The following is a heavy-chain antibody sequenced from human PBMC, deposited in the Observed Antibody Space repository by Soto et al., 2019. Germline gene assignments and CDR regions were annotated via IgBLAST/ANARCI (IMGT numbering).Heavy chain of an antibody. CDR3: AKDGGSQKRITIFSSPGGGAGGSRPLGY. V-gene: IGHV3-23*01. D-gene: IGHD3-9*01. Sequence: GGSLRLSCAASGFTFSSYAMSWVRQAPGKGLEWVSAISGSGGSTYYADSVKGRFTISRDNSKNTLYLQMNSLRAEDTAVYYCAKDGGSQKRITIFSSPGGGAGGSRPLGYWGQGTLVTVSS. J-gene: IGHJ4*02. CDR2: ISGSGGST. CDR1: GFTFSSYA.